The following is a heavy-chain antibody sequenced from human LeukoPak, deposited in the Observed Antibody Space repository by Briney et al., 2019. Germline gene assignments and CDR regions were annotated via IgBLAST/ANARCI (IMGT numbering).Heavy chain of an antibody. V-gene: IGHV3-30-3*01. Sequence: GGSLRLSCAASGFTFSSYAMHWVRQAPGKGLEWVAVISYDGSNKYYADSVKGRFTISRDNSKNTLYLQMNSLRAEDTAVYYCARDSESGSYLLWDYWGQGTLVTVSS. CDR3: ARDSESGSYLLWDY. CDR2: ISYDGSNK. D-gene: IGHD1-26*01. J-gene: IGHJ4*02. CDR1: GFTFSSYA.